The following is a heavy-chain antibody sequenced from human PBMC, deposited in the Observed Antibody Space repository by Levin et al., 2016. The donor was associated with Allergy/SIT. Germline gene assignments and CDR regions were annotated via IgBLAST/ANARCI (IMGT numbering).Heavy chain of an antibody. CDR3: ARQATYSGYYYYYAMDV. V-gene: IGHV4-59*08. Sequence: SETLSLTCTVSGGSISNSYWNWIRQPPGKGLEWIGYFSHDGSISYSPSLKSRVTISVDTSKNHFSLSLTSVTAADTAVYYCARQATYSGYYYYYAMDVWGQGTTVTVSS. J-gene: IGHJ6*02. D-gene: IGHD5-12*01. CDR1: GGSISNSY. CDR2: FSHDGSI.